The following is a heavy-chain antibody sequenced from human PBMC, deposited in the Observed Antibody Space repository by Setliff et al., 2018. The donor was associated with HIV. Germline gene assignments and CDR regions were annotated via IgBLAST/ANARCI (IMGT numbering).Heavy chain of an antibody. V-gene: IGHV1-2*06. D-gene: IGHD3-9*01. CDR1: GFTFSDYY. J-gene: IGHJ4*02. Sequence: ASVKVSCKASGFTFSDYYIHWVRQAPGQGLEWIGRISPNSDVTTYAQKFQGRVTMTRDTSIRTAYMELSRLRSDDTAVYYCAGPRLGTFDYWGQGTLVTVSS. CDR3: AGPRLGTFDY. CDR2: ISPNSDVT.